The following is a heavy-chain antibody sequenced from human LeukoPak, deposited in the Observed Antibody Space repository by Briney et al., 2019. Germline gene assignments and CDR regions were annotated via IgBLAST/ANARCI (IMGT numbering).Heavy chain of an antibody. CDR2: ISYDGSNK. J-gene: IGHJ4*02. CDR1: GFTFSSYG. V-gene: IGHV3-30*18. Sequence: PGGYLRLSCAASGFTFSSYGMHWVRQAPGKGLEWVAVISYDGSNKYYADSVKGRFTISRDNSKNTLYLQMNSLRAEDTAVYYCAKSSGWWEIGYWGQGTLVTVSS. D-gene: IGHD6-19*01. CDR3: AKSSGWWEIGY.